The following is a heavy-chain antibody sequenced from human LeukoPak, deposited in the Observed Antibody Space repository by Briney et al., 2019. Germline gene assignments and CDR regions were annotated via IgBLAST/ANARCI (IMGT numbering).Heavy chain of an antibody. Sequence: SETLSLTCTVSGGSISSYYWSWIRPPPGKGLEWIGHIYYSGSTNYNPSLKSRVTISVDTSKNQFSLKLSSVTAADTAVYYCASTTAVAYLLGYFDYWGQGTLVTVSS. D-gene: IGHD6-19*01. J-gene: IGHJ4*02. CDR1: GGSISSYY. CDR2: IYYSGST. V-gene: IGHV4-59*12. CDR3: ASTTAVAYLLGYFDY.